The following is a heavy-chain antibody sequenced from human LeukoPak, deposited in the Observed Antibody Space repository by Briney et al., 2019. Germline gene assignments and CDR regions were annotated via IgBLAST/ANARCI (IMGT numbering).Heavy chain of an antibody. CDR1: GYIFSSYG. D-gene: IGHD3-10*01. CDR2: INAYNGNT. J-gene: IGHJ4*02. Sequence: HGASVKVSCKASGYIFSSYGISCVRQAPGQGLEWLGWINAYNGNTNYAQKLQGRVTMTTDTSTSTAYMELRSLRSDDTAVFYCARLVLGSGSRGFDYWGQGTLVTVSS. CDR3: ARLVLGSGSRGFDY. V-gene: IGHV1-18*01.